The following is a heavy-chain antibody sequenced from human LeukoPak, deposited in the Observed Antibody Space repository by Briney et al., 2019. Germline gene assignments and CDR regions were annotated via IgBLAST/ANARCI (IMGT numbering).Heavy chain of an antibody. J-gene: IGHJ6*02. CDR3: AKDISDSYYDILTGRSSMDV. D-gene: IGHD3-9*01. V-gene: IGHV3-23*01. Sequence: GGSLRLSCAASGFTFSSYAMSWVRQAPGKGLEWVSAISGSGGSTYYADSVKGRFTISRDNSKNTLYLQMNSLRAEDTAVYYCAKDISDSYYDILTGRSSMDVWGQGTTVTVSS. CDR2: ISGSGGST. CDR1: GFTFSSYA.